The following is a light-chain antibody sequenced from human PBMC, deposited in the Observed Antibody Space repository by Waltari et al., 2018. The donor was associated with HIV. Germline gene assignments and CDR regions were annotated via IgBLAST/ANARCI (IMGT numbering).Light chain of an antibody. Sequence: AIHMTHSPCSPSASIADRVTITRRASQGIRNDLAWYQQQPGKAPKLLISGASSLQTGVPSRFSGSGSDTDFTLTIDNLQPEDFATYYCLQDYNYPRTFGQGTRLEIK. CDR3: LQDYNYPRT. J-gene: IGKJ2*01. CDR2: GAS. V-gene: IGKV1-6*02. CDR1: QGIRND.